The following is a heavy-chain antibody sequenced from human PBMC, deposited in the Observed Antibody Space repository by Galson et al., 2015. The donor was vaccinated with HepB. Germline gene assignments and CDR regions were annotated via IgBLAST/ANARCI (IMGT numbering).Heavy chain of an antibody. V-gene: IGHV1-18*01. CDR1: GYTFTSYG. D-gene: IGHD3-22*01. Sequence: SVKVSCKASGYTFTSYGISWVRQAPGQGLEWMGWISAYNGNTNYAQKLQGRVTMTTDTSTSTAYMELSSLRSEDTAVYYCARSDSSGYRDAFDIWGQGTMVTVSS. J-gene: IGHJ3*02. CDR3: ARSDSSGYRDAFDI. CDR2: ISAYNGNT.